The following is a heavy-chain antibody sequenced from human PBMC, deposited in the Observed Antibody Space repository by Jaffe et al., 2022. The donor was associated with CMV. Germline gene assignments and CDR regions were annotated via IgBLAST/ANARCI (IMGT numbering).Heavy chain of an antibody. Sequence: QVQLVQSGAEVKKPGASVKVSCKASGYTFTGYYMHWVRQAPGQGLEWMGWINPNSGGTNYAQKFQGRVTMTRDTSISTAYMELSRLRSDDTAVYYCASIFYSSYEPPESYYGMDVWGQGTTVTVSS. CDR1: GYTFTGYY. V-gene: IGHV1-2*02. J-gene: IGHJ6*02. CDR2: INPNSGGT. D-gene: IGHD6-6*01. CDR3: ASIFYSSYEPPESYYGMDV.